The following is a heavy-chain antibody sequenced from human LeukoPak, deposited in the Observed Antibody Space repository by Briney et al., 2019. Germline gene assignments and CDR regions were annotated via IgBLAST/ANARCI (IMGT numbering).Heavy chain of an antibody. J-gene: IGHJ4*02. V-gene: IGHV1-2*02. CDR2: INPNSGGT. D-gene: IGHD3-9*01. CDR1: GYTFTGYY. CDR3: ARDQVDYDILTGYLYYFDY. Sequence: ASVKVSCKASGYTFTGYYMHWVRQAPGQGLEWMGWINPNSGGTNYAQKFQGRVTMTRDTSISTAYTGLSRLRSDDTAVYYCARDQVDYDILTGYLYYFDYWGQGTLVTVSS.